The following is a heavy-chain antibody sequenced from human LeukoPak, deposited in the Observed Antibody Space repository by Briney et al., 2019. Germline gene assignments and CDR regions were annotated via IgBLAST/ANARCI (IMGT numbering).Heavy chain of an antibody. CDR2: IYYSGST. D-gene: IGHD5/OR15-5a*01. Sequence: SETLSLTCTVSGGSISSYYWSWIRQPPGKGLEWIGYIYYSGSTYYNPSLKSRVTISVDTSKNQFSLKLSSVTAADTAVYYCARVGVYRGFDYWGQGTLVTVSS. J-gene: IGHJ4*02. CDR1: GGSISSYY. V-gene: IGHV4-59*12. CDR3: ARVGVYRGFDY.